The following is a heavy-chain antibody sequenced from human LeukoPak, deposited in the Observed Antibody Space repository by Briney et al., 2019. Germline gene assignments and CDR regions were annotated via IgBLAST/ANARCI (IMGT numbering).Heavy chain of an antibody. Sequence: ASVKVSCKASGYILTRHDISWVRQAPGQGLEWMGWMNPHGANTGYAQKFQGRLTMTRNTSIDTAYMELSSLRSEDTAVYYCARVIAVAGNLGWNYYYGMDVWGQGTTVTVSS. CDR3: ARVIAVAGNLGWNYYYGMDV. CDR2: MNPHGANT. CDR1: GYILTRHD. J-gene: IGHJ6*02. V-gene: IGHV1-8*01. D-gene: IGHD6-19*01.